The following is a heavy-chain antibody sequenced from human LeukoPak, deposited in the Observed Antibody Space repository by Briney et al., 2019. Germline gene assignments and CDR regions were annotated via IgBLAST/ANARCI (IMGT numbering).Heavy chain of an antibody. CDR3: AKAKYGADDWGTFYFDY. Sequence: PGGSLRLSCAASGFPFSSYAVSWVRQAPGKGLEWVSAVSGTGTTTYYADSVKGRFTISRDNSKNTLYLQMSSLRAEDTAVYYCAKAKYGADDWGTFYFDYWGQGTLVTVSS. D-gene: IGHD4/OR15-4a*01. CDR1: GFPFSSYA. V-gene: IGHV3-23*01. J-gene: IGHJ4*02. CDR2: VSGTGTTT.